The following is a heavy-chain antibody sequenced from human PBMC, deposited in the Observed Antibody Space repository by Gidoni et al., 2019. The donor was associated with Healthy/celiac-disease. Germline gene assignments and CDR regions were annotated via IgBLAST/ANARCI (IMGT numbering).Heavy chain of an antibody. Sequence: EVQLLESGGGLVQPGGSLRLSCSASGFTFSNMSNGWVRQPPGKGLECVSAISGSGGITYYADSVKGRFTISRDNSKNTLYLQMNSLRAEDTAVYYCAGSPKDDSSGYYYGRAPNWFDPWGQGTLVTVSS. V-gene: IGHV3-23*01. CDR3: AGSPKDDSSGYYYGRAPNWFDP. CDR1: GFTFSNMS. J-gene: IGHJ5*02. D-gene: IGHD3-22*01. CDR2: ISGSGGIT.